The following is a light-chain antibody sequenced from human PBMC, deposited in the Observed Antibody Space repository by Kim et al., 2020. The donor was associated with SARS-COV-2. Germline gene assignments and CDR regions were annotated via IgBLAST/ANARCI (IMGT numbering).Light chain of an antibody. V-gene: IGKV1-9*01. CDR2: SAS. CDR1: QGITNS. J-gene: IGKJ5*01. Sequence: DIQLTQSPSFLSASIGDRVTITCRASQGITNSLAWYQQKPGKAPRLLIYSASTLQGGVSSRFSGSGSGTEFTLTIGSLQPEDFAIYYCQQLNTYPITFGQGTQLEIK. CDR3: QQLNTYPIT.